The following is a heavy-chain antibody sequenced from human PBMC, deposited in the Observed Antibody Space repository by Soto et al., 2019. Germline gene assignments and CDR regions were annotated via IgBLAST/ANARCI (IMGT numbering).Heavy chain of an antibody. CDR1: GWSFSGYY. CDR3: ARGRGDYDYIWGSYRPHRHNWFDP. D-gene: IGHD3-16*02. CDR2: INHSGST. V-gene: IGHV4-34*01. J-gene: IGHJ5*02. Sequence: SETLSLTCAVYGWSFSGYYWSWIRQPPGKGLEWIGEINHSGSTNYNPSLKSRVTISVDTSKNQFSLKLSSVTAADTAVYYCARGRGDYDYIWGSYRPHRHNWFDPWGQGTLVTVSS.